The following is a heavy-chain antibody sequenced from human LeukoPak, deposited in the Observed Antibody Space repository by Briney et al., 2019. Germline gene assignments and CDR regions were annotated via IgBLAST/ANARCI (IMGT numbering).Heavy chain of an antibody. V-gene: IGHV3-53*01. Sequence: PGGSLRLSCAASGFTVSSNYMSWVRQAPGKGLEWVSVIYSGGSTYYADSVKGRFTISRDNSKNTLYLQMNSLRGEDTAVYYCAKSMTTTNVDWFDPWGQGTLVTVSS. CDR1: GFTVSSNY. D-gene: IGHD2-8*01. CDR3: AKSMTTTNVDWFDP. CDR2: IYSGGST. J-gene: IGHJ5*02.